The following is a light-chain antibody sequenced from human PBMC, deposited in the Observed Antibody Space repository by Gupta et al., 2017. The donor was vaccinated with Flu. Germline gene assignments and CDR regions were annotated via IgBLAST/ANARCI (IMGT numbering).Light chain of an antibody. CDR1: QSLLYTPNNRHY. Sequence: DIVMTQSPDSLAVALGERATIHCKSSQSLLYTPNNRHYLAWYQQKPGQPPKLLIYCASTRESPVPDRFSGCESGTDFTLTITSLQAEAVAVYYCHQYYTTPITFGGGTKVEIK. CDR2: CAS. J-gene: IGKJ4*01. CDR3: HQYYTTPIT. V-gene: IGKV4-1*01.